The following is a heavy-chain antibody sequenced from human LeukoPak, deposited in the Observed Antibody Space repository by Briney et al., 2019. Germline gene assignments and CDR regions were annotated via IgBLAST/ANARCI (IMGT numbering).Heavy chain of an antibody. J-gene: IGHJ6*03. Sequence: GGALRLSCAAPGFTFSSYGMPWVRQAPGKGLERVDVIWYDGSNKYYSDSVKGRFTISRDNSKNTLYLQMNSLRAEDTAVYYCARGLRWELPYYYMDVWGKGTTVTVS. D-gene: IGHD1-26*01. V-gene: IGHV3-33*01. CDR1: GFTFSSYG. CDR3: ARGLRWELPYYYMDV. CDR2: IWYDGSNK.